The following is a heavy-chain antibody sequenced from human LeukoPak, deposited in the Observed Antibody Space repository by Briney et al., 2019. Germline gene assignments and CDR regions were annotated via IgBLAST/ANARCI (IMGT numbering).Heavy chain of an antibody. CDR3: AKHPLAGGNFDY. D-gene: IGHD3-16*01. V-gene: IGHV3-23*01. Sequence: GGSLRLSCAASGFTFSSYAMSWVRQTPGKGLEWLSAINPNSGGPFYAGSVQGRFTMSRDNSKNTLYLQMSSLRVEGTAIYYCAKHPLAGGNFDYWGQGTLVTVSS. CDR2: INPNSGGP. CDR1: GFTFSSYA. J-gene: IGHJ4*02.